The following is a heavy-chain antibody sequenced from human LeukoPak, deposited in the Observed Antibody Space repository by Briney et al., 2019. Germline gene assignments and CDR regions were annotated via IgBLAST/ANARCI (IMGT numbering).Heavy chain of an antibody. D-gene: IGHD1-1*01. CDR2: INHSGST. J-gene: IGHJ4*02. V-gene: IGHV4-34*01. CDR1: GGSFSGYY. Sequence: SETLSLTCAVYGGSFSGYYWSWIRQPPGKGLEWIGEINHSGSTNYNPSLKSRVTISVDTSKNQFSLKLSSVTAADTAVYYCARAPHGKLGRRGSVDYWGQGTLVTVSS. CDR3: ARAPHGKLGRRGSVDY.